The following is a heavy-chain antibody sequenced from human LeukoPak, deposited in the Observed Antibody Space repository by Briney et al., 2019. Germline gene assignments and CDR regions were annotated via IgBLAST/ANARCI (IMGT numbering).Heavy chain of an antibody. J-gene: IGHJ4*02. D-gene: IGHD2-2*01. CDR1: GFTFSSYA. CDR3: AREYCSSTSCLYDY. CDR2: ISSSRSTI. Sequence: PGGSLRLSCAASGFTFSSYAMNWVRQAPGKGLEWVSYISSSRSTIYYADSVKGRLTISRDNAKNSLYLQMNSLRAEDTAVYYCAREYCSSTSCLYDYWGQGTLVTVSS. V-gene: IGHV3-48*01.